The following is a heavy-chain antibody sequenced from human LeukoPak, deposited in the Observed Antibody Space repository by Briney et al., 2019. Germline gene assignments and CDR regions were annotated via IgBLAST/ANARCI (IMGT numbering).Heavy chain of an antibody. V-gene: IGHV4-39*01. Sequence: PSETLSLTCTVSGGSITSSTYYWGWVRQPPGKGLEWIGHMYYTGSTYHNPSLKSRVTTSVDTSNNQFSLKLNSVTAADTALYYCARQGDYDDFLKVDYWGQGTLVTVSS. CDR1: GGSITSSTYY. J-gene: IGHJ4*02. CDR2: MYYTGST. D-gene: IGHD3-9*01. CDR3: ARQGDYDDFLKVDY.